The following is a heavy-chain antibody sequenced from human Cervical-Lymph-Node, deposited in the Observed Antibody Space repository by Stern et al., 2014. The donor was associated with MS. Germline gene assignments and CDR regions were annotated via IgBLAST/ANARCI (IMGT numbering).Heavy chain of an antibody. CDR1: GYTFSNYG. D-gene: IGHD6-6*01. V-gene: IGHV1-18*01. J-gene: IGHJ4*02. Sequence: MQLVESGAEVKKPGASVKVSCKASGYTFSNYGISWVRQAPGQGLEWMGWISQFNGEIRYAQKVQGRVTMTTDTSTGTVYMDLRSLTSDDTAVYYCARGTSVARPPEFWGQGTLVTVSS. CDR2: ISQFNGEI. CDR3: ARGTSVARPPEF.